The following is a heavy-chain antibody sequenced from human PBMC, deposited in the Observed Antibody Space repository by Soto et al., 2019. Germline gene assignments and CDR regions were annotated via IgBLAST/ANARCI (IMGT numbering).Heavy chain of an antibody. CDR1: GFTVSTNY. V-gene: IGHV3-53*01. J-gene: IGHJ4*02. CDR3: ARVRGYYFES. CDR2: IYTGGTT. Sequence: GGSLRLSCAVSGFTVSTNYMAWVRQGPGKGLEWVPVIYTGGTTHYADSVTGRFTFSRDTSKNILYLHLNSLTTDDTAVYYCARVRGYYFESWGQGTLVTVSS.